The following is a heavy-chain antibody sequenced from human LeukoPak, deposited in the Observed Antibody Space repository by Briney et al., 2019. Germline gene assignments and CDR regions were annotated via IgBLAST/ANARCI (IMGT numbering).Heavy chain of an antibody. J-gene: IGHJ6*03. CDR2: ISSSSSYI. D-gene: IGHD4-17*01. CDR1: GFTFIIYS. V-gene: IGHV3-21*04. Sequence: GGSLRLSCAASGFTFIIYSMNWVRQAPGKGLEWVSSISSSSSYINYADSVKGRFTISRDNAKNSLYLQMNSLRAEDTAVYYCAKYGDYGQYYYYYYMNVWGRGTTVTISS. CDR3: AKYGDYGQYYYYYYMNV.